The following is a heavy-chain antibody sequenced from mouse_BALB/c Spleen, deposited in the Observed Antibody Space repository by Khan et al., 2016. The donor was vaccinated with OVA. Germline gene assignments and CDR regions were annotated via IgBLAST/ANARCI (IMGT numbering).Heavy chain of an antibody. D-gene: IGHD1-1*01. CDR3: DRRGYYYGRGSWFPY. Sequence: QVQLKQSGPGLVQPSQSLSITCTVSGFSLTSYGVHWVRQSPGKGLEWLGVIWSGGSTDYNAAFISRLSISKDNSKSQVFFQLNSLQVNDTAIYYWDRRGYYYGRGSWFPYWGQGTLVTVSA. CDR2: IWSGGST. CDR1: GFSLTSYG. J-gene: IGHJ3*01. V-gene: IGHV2-2*02.